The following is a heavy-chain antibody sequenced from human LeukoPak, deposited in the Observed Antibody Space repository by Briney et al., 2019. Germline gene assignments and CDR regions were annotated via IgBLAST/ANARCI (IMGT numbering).Heavy chain of an antibody. CDR3: ARDGDTVLIPAANWFDP. J-gene: IGHJ5*02. D-gene: IGHD2-2*01. V-gene: IGHV4-4*07. Sequence: SETLSLTCTVSGGSISSYYWSWIRQPAGKGLEWIGRIYTSGSTNYNPSLKSRVTMSVDTSKNQFSLKLSSVTAADTAVYYCARDGDTVLIPAANWFDPWGQGTLVTVSS. CDR2: IYTSGST. CDR1: GGSISSYY.